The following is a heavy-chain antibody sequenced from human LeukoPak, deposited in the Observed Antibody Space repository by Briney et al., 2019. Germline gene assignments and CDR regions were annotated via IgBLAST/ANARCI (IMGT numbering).Heavy chain of an antibody. CDR1: GGSFSGYD. CDR2: INHSGTT. Sequence: SETLSLTCAVYGGSFSGYDWTWIRQPPGKGLQWIGEINHSGTTNYNPSLKSRVTISVDTSQNQFSLKLSSVTAADTAVYYCARARGIVVVVAEGCYFDYWGQGTLVAVSS. CDR3: ARARGIVVVVAEGCYFDY. J-gene: IGHJ4*02. D-gene: IGHD2-15*01. V-gene: IGHV4-34*01.